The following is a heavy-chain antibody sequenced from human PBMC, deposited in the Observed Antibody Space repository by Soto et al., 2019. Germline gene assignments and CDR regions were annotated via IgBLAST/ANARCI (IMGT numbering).Heavy chain of an antibody. D-gene: IGHD6-13*01. Sequence: SETLSLTCTVSGVSISSGDYYLRWIRQPPGKGLEWIGYIYYSGSTYYNPSLKSRVTISVDTSKNQFSLKLSSVTAADTAVYYCARERPDGSRLDPWGQGTLVTVSS. J-gene: IGHJ5*02. CDR3: ARERPDGSRLDP. CDR2: IYYSGST. V-gene: IGHV4-30-4*01. CDR1: GVSISSGDYY.